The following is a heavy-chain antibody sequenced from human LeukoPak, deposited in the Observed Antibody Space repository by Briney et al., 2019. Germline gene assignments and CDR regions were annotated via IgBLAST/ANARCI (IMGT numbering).Heavy chain of an antibody. Sequence: SETLSLTCAVYGGSFSGYYWSWIRQPPGKGLEWIGEINHSGSTNYNPSLKSRVTISVDTSKNQFSLKLSSVTAADTAVYYCAPPTAIQPWDGYWGQGTLVNVSS. V-gene: IGHV4-34*01. D-gene: IGHD5-18*01. CDR2: INHSGST. J-gene: IGHJ4*02. CDR3: APPTAIQPWDGY. CDR1: GGSFSGYY.